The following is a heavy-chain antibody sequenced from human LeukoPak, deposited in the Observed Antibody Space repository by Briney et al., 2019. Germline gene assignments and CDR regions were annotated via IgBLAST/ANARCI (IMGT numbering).Heavy chain of an antibody. J-gene: IGHJ4*02. Sequence: GGSLRLSCAASGFTFSSYGMHWVRQAPGKGLEWVAVIWYDGSNKYYADSVKGRFTISRDNSKNTLYLQMNSLRAEDTAVYYCASSLLWFGELSPGGNGLGYWGQGTLVTVSS. CDR3: ASSLLWFGELSPGGNGLGY. CDR2: IWYDGSNK. D-gene: IGHD3-10*01. CDR1: GFTFSSYG. V-gene: IGHV3-33*01.